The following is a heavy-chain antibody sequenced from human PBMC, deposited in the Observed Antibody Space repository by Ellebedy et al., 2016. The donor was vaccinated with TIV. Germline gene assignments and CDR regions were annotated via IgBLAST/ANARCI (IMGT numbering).Heavy chain of an antibody. J-gene: IGHJ6*02. V-gene: IGHV4-59*01. CDR2: IYYSGST. CDR1: SGSISSSS. CDR3: ARGLLYYDFWSGYYKGAGDYYYAMDV. D-gene: IGHD3-3*01. Sequence: MPSETLSLTCTVSSGSISSSSWSWIRQPPGKGLEWIGYIYYSGSTNYNPSLKSRVTISVDTSKNQFSLKLSSVTAADTAVYYCARGLLYYDFWSGYYKGAGDYYYAMDVWGQGTTVTVSS.